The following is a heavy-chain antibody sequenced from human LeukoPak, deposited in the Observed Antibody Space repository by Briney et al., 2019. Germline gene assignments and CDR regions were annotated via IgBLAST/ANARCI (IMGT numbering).Heavy chain of an antibody. CDR2: INHSGST. D-gene: IGHD4-11*01. J-gene: IGHJ5*02. Sequence: SETLSLTCAVYGGSFSGYYWSWIRQPPGKGLEWIGEINHSGSTNYNPSLKSRVTISVDTSKNQFSLKLSSVTAADTAVYYCARVTTIVTTRVDPWGQGTLVTVSS. CDR1: GGSFSGYY. V-gene: IGHV4-34*01. CDR3: ARVTTIVTTRVDP.